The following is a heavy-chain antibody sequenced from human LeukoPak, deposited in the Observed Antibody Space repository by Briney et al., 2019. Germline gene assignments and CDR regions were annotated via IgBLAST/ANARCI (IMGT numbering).Heavy chain of an antibody. V-gene: IGHV1-69*01. J-gene: IGHJ5*02. D-gene: IGHD3-16*01. CDR1: GGTFSSYA. Sequence: ASVKVSCKASGGTFSSYAISRVRQAPGQGLEWMGGIIPIFGTANYAQEFQGRVTITADESTSTAYMELSSLRSEDTAVYYCARDAQSGSYAYGDNWFDPWGQGTLVTVSS. CDR2: IIPIFGTA. CDR3: ARDAQSGSYAYGDNWFDP.